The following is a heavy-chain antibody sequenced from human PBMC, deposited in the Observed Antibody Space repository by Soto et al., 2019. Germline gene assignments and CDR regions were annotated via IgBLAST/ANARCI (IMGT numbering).Heavy chain of an antibody. CDR3: GRVYYRSGSCYNPVDC. CDR1: GFTFSDYW. Sequence: GGSLRLSCAASGFTFSDYWMNWVRQVPGKGLVWVSHIKSDGSDSSYADSVKGRFTISRDNAKNALYLQMDSVRAEDTGVYYCGRVYYRSGSCYNPVDCWGQGTLVTVSS. V-gene: IGHV3-74*01. J-gene: IGHJ4*02. D-gene: IGHD3-10*01. CDR2: IKSDGSDS.